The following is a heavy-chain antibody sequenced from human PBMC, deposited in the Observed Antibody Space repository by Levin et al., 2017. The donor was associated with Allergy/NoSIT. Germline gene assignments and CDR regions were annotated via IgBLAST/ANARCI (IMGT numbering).Heavy chain of an antibody. V-gene: IGHV1-69*11. J-gene: IGHJ2*01. CDR1: GGTFGSCA. CDR2: IIPIIGRA. Sequence: ASVKVSCKASGGTFGSCALSWVRQAPGQGLEWLGRIIPIIGRANYPQKFQGRVRINADESTNTAYMELSSLRSEDTAVYYCARSREFSDSPSWYFDLWGRGTLVSVSS. D-gene: IGHD3-10*01. CDR3: ARSREFSDSPSWYFDL.